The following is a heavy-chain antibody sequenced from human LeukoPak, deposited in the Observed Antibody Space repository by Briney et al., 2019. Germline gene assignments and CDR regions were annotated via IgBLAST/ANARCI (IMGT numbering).Heavy chain of an antibody. J-gene: IGHJ4*02. CDR3: ARVPEYQLLWFDY. Sequence: SVKVSCKASGGTFSSYAISWVRQAPGQGLEWMGRIIPILGIANYAQKFQGRVTITADKSTSTAYMELSSLRSEDTAVYYCARVPEYQLLWFDYWGQGTLVTASS. CDR1: GGTFSSYA. CDR2: IIPILGIA. D-gene: IGHD2-2*01. V-gene: IGHV1-69*04.